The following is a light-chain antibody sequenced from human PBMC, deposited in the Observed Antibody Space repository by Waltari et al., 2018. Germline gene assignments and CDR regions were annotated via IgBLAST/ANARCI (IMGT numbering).Light chain of an antibody. V-gene: IGKV1-5*03. CDR2: KAS. CDR3: QEYDSLPVT. Sequence: DIQMTQSPSTLSASVGDRVTITCRASQSVKNNLAWYQQKPGKAPKVVIHKASRLESGVPSRFSVSGFATEFTLTISILQPDDFATYYCQEYDSLPVTFGGGSKVEIK. J-gene: IGKJ4*01. CDR1: QSVKNN.